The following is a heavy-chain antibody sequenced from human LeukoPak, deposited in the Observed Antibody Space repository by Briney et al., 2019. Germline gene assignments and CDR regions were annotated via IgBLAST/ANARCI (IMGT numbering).Heavy chain of an antibody. CDR2: ISSSSSYI. V-gene: IGHV3-21*04. CDR3: AKRDSSGYHWFDP. J-gene: IGHJ5*02. CDR1: GFTFSSYS. Sequence: PGGSLRLSCAASGFTFSSYSMNWVRQAPGKGLEWVSSISSSSSYIYYADSVKGRFTISRDNSKNTLYLQMNSLRAEDTAVYYCAKRDSSGYHWFDPWGQGTLVTVSS. D-gene: IGHD3-22*01.